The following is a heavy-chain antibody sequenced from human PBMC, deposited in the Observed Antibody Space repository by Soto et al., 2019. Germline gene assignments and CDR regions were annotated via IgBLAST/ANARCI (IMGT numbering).Heavy chain of an antibody. D-gene: IGHD5-18*01. CDR3: ARRTDTAMDPDAFDI. Sequence: GESLKISCKGSGYSFTSYWIGWVRQMPGKGLEWMGIIYPGDSDTRYSPSFQGQVTISADKSISTAYLQWSSLKASDTAMYYCARRTDTAMDPDAFDIWGQGTMVTVSS. CDR2: IYPGDSDT. CDR1: GYSFTSYW. J-gene: IGHJ3*02. V-gene: IGHV5-51*01.